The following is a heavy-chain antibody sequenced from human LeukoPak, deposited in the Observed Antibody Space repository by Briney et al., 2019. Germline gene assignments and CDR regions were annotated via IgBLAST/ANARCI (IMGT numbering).Heavy chain of an antibody. D-gene: IGHD1-26*01. CDR3: ARGGPRGSYSTPHTD. J-gene: IGHJ4*02. CDR2: VNPNSGGT. CDR1: GYTFTTYG. Sequence: ASVKVSCKASGYTFTTYGINWVRQATGQGLEWMGWVNPNSGGTNYAQKFQGRVTMTRDTSISTAYMELSRLRSDDTAVYYCARGGPRGSYSTPHTDWGQGTLVTVSS. V-gene: IGHV1-2*02.